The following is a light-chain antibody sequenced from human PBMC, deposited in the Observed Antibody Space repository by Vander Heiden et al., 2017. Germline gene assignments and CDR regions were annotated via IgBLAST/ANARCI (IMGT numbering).Light chain of an antibody. J-gene: IGLJ3*02. CDR3: QSYDSSNHNWV. CDR2: EDN. Sequence: NFMLTHPHSVSDSPGKTVTISCTRSSGSIASNYVQWYQQRPGSSPTTVIYEDNQRPSGVPDRFSGSIDSSSNSASLTISGLKTEDEADYYCQSYDSSNHNWVFGGGTKLTVL. V-gene: IGLV6-57*01. CDR1: SGSIASNY.